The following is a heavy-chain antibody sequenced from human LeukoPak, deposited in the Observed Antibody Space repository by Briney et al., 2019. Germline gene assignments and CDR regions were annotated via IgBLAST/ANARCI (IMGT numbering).Heavy chain of an antibody. CDR1: GGSLTIGDYY. D-gene: IGHD6-13*01. Sequence: PSETLSLTCTVSGGSLTIGDYYSSWIRQHAGKGLEWNGHIHYAGSTSYNPSLKSPVTIAVDTSKSQCSLKLSSVTAADTAMYYCARQRGSSWYEDFWGQGTRVSVFS. CDR2: IHYAGST. J-gene: IGHJ4*02. CDR3: ARQRGSSWYEDF. V-gene: IGHV4-30-4*01.